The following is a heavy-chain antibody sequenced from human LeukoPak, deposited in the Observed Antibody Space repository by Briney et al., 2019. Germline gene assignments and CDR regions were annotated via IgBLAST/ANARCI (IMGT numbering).Heavy chain of an antibody. CDR3: ARPLSPYTSSPLDY. J-gene: IGHJ4*02. Sequence: SETLSLTCTGSRGSISSYYWSWIRQPPGRGVAGMGYSYYTGSANNSPSLRSRVTISVGASKNKFSLKLSSVTAADTAGYYCARPLSPYTSSPLDYWGQGTLVTVSS. V-gene: IGHV4-59*01. CDR2: SYYTGSA. D-gene: IGHD2-2*01. CDR1: RGSISSYY.